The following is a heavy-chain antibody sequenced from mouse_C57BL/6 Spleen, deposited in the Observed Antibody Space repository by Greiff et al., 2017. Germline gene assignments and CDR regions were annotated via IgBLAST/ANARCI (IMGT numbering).Heavy chain of an antibody. J-gene: IGHJ4*01. CDR2: INPNDGTT. CDR1: GYSFTDYN. D-gene: IGHD1-1*01. Sequence: EVKLVESGPELVKPGASVKISCKASGYSFTDYNMNWVKQSHGKSLEWIGVINPNDGTTSYNQKFKGKATLTVDQSSSTAYMPLNSLTSEDSSVCYFASTTVVAADYAMDYWGQGTSVTVSS. V-gene: IGHV1-39*01. CDR3: ASTTVVAADYAMDY.